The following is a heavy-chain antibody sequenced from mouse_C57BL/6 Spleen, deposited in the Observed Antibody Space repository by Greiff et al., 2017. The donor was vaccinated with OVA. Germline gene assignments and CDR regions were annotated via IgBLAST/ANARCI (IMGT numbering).Heavy chain of an antibody. CDR1: GYAFSSYW. V-gene: IGHV1-80*01. J-gene: IGHJ3*01. CDR2: IYPGDGDT. D-gene: IGHD2-2*01. CDR3: ARSVDGYEGFAY. Sequence: QVHVKQSGAELVKPGASVKISCKASGYAFSSYWMNWVKQRPGKGLEWIGQIYPGDGDTNYNGKFKGKATLTADKSSSTAYMQLSSLTSEDSAVYFCARSVDGYEGFAYWGQGTLVTVSA.